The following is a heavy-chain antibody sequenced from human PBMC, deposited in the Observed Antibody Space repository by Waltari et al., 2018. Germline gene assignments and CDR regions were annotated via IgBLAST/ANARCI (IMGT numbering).Heavy chain of an antibody. Sequence: EVQLVQSGAEVKKPGESLKISCKGSGYSFTSYWIGWVRQMPGKGREWMGISYPGDADTRYSPAFQGQVTISADKSISTAYLQWSSLKASDTAMYYCARQGAYCGGDCYSDDAFDIWGQGTMVTVSS. CDR1: GYSFTSYW. CDR2: SYPGDADT. CDR3: ARQGAYCGGDCYSDDAFDI. J-gene: IGHJ3*02. D-gene: IGHD2-21*02. V-gene: IGHV5-51*01.